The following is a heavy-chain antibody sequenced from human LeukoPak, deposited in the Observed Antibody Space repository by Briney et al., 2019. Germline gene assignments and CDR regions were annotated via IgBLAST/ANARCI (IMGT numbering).Heavy chain of an antibody. CDR1: GFTFSNYG. CDR3: ARVGSGNTYGYADY. CDR2: FYNGINT. J-gene: IGHJ4*02. V-gene: IGHV3-NL1*01. Sequence: GGSLRLSCAASGFTFSNYGMHWVRQAPGKGLEWVSVFYNGINTYYADSVKGRFTTSRDNSKNTLYLQMNSLRVEDTAVYFCARVGSGNTYGYADYWGQGTLVTVSS. D-gene: IGHD5-18*01.